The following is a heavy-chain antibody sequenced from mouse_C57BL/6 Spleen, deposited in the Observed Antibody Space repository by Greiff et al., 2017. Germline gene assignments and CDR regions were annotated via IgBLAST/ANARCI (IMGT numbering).Heavy chain of an antibody. D-gene: IGHD2-2*01. CDR2: IYPGDGDT. CDR3: AREVVTRIFDY. V-gene: IGHV1-82*01. J-gene: IGHJ2*01. Sequence: QVQLQQSGPELVKPGASVKISCKASGYAFSSSWMNWVKQRPGKGLEWIGRIYPGDGDTNYNGKFKGKATLTADKSSSTAYMQLSSLTSEDSAVYFCAREVVTRIFDYWGQGTTLTVSS. CDR1: GYAFSSSW.